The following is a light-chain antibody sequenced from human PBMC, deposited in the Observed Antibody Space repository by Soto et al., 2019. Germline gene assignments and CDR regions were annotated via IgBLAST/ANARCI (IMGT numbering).Light chain of an antibody. V-gene: IGKV3-15*01. J-gene: IGKJ1*01. CDR3: QQYNNWPPWT. Sequence: EIVLTQSPATLSLSPGERATLSCRASQSVSSNLAWYQQKPGQAPRLLIYGASTRATGIPARFSGSGSGTEFTLIISSLQSEDFAVYYCQQYNNWPPWTFGQGTKVDI. CDR2: GAS. CDR1: QSVSSN.